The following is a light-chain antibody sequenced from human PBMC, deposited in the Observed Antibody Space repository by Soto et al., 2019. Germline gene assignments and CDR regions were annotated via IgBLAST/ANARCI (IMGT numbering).Light chain of an antibody. Sequence: DIPITQFPSPLSAALGDRFTTTCPASQSISSYLNWYQQKPGKAPKLLIYAASSLQSGVPSRFSGSGSGTDCTLTISSLQPEDVATYYCQQSYSTPLTLGGGTKVDIK. CDR2: AAS. CDR1: QSISSY. CDR3: QQSYSTPLT. V-gene: IGKV1-39*01. J-gene: IGKJ4*01.